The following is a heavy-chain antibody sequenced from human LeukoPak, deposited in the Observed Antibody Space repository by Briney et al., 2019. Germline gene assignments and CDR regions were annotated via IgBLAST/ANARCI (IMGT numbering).Heavy chain of an antibody. CDR1: GYTFTSYG. V-gene: IGHV1-18*01. CDR2: ISAYNGNT. CDR3: ARGGYGGYFDY. D-gene: IGHD5-18*01. Sequence: ASVKVSCKASGYTFTSYGISWVRQAPGQGLEWMGWISAYNGNTNYAQKFQGRVTMTRNTSISTAYMELSSLRSEDTAVYYCARGGYGGYFDYWGQGTLVTVSS. J-gene: IGHJ4*02.